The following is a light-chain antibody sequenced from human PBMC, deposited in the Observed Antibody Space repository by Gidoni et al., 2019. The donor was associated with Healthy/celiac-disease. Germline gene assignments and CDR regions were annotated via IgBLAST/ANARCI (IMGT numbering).Light chain of an antibody. J-gene: IGLJ3*02. CDR2: EDN. CDR1: SGSIASNY. V-gene: IGLV6-57*03. CDR3: QSYDSSNWV. Sequence: NFMLTQIHSVSESPGKTVTISCTRSSGSIASNYVQWDQQRPGSAPTTVIYEDNQRPSGVPVRFSGSIDSSSNSASLTISGLKTEDEADYYCQSYDSSNWVFGGGTKLTVL.